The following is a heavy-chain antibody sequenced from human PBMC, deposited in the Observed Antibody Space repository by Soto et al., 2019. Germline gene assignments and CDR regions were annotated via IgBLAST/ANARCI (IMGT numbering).Heavy chain of an antibody. V-gene: IGHV4-31*03. J-gene: IGHJ4*02. CDR1: GGSISSGGYY. D-gene: IGHD1-1*01. CDR3: ATIPIVGTKPYYFNS. Sequence: PSETLSLACTVSGGSISSGGYYWRWIRQHPGKGLEWIRYIYYSGSTYCNPSLKSRVTISVDTSTNQLSLRLSSVTAADTAVYYCATIPIVGTKPYYFNSWGQGTLVTVSS. CDR2: IYYSGST.